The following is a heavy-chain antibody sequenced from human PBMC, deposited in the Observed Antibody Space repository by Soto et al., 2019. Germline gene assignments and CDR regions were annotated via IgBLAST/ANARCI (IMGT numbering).Heavy chain of an antibody. Sequence: QVLLQESGPRLVKPSETLSLTCTVSGGFIRSYYWGWIRQPPGKGLEWIGYIYYSGSTTYNPSLTSRVTISVDTSKIQFSLKLRSVTAADTAVYYCARTMGHSWGQGTLVTVSS. D-gene: IGHD3-10*01. CDR3: ARTMGHS. V-gene: IGHV4-59*01. CDR1: GGFIRSYY. CDR2: IYYSGST. J-gene: IGHJ4*02.